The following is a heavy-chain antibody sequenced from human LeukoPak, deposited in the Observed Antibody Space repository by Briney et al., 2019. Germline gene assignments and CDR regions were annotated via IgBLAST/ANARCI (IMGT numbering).Heavy chain of an antibody. V-gene: IGHV3-30*03. Sequence: GGSLRLSCAASGFTFSSYGMHWVRQAPGKGLEWVAVISYDGSNKYYADSVKGRFTISRDNSKNTLYLQMNSLRAEDTAVYYCARDSEIIQPYSYYGMDVWGQGTTVTVSS. CDR1: GFTFSSYG. CDR3: ARDSEIIQPYSYYGMDV. J-gene: IGHJ6*02. D-gene: IGHD1-26*01. CDR2: ISYDGSNK.